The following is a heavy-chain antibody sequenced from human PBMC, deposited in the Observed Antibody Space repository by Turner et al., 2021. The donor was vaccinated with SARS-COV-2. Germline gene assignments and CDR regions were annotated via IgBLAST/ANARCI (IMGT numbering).Heavy chain of an antibody. CDR2: INPYLWMT. CDR3: ARGPPGDDFWSGYRPNWFDP. J-gene: IGHJ5*02. D-gene: IGHD3-3*01. CDR1: GGTFSTYA. V-gene: IGHV1-69*10. Sequence: QVQLVQSGAEVKKPGSSVKVSCKASGGTFSTYAISWVRQAPGQGLEGMGGINPYLWMTNYAQKFQGRVTITADKSTSTAYMELSSLRSEDTAVYYCARGPPGDDFWSGYRPNWFDPWGQGTLVTVSS.